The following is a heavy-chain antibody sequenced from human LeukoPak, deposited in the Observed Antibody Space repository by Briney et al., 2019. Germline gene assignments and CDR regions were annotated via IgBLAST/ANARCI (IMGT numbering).Heavy chain of an antibody. V-gene: IGHV3-48*03. CDR1: GFTPSRFE. CDR2: TARRDGDI. Sequence: GGPLRLSCVVSGFTPSRFEMHWVRQAPGKGLEWVAYTARRDGDIHYAPSVRGRFTISSDTPENAVFLQMDNLSAEDTAVYYCARGRILGLESFFDLWGQGTQVT. J-gene: IGHJ4*02. CDR3: ARGRILGLESFFDL. D-gene: IGHD2/OR15-2a*01.